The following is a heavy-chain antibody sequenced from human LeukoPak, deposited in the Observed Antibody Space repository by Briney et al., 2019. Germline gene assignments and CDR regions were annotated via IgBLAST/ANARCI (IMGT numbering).Heavy chain of an antibody. J-gene: IGHJ6*04. CDR2: ISSSSTYI. CDR3: AELGITMIGGV. V-gene: IGHV3-21*01. CDR1: GFTFSSYS. Sequence: GGSLRLSCAASGFTFSSYSMNWVRQAPGKGLEWVSFISSSSTYIYYADSLKGRFTISRDNAKNSLYLQMNSLRAEDTAVYYCAELGITMIGGVWGKGTTVTISS. D-gene: IGHD3-10*02.